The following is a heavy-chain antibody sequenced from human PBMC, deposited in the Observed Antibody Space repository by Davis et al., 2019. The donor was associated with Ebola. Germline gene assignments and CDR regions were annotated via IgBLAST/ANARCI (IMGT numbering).Heavy chain of an antibody. CDR2: ISYDGSNK. J-gene: IGHJ4*02. D-gene: IGHD2-8*01. CDR1: GFTFSSYS. V-gene: IGHV3-30*03. Sequence: GESLKISCAASGFTFSSYSMNWVRQAPGKGLEWVAVISYDGSNKYYADSVKGRFTISRDNSKNTLYLQMNSLRAEDTAVYYCARFGVYATYDYWGQGTLVTVSS. CDR3: ARFGVYATYDY.